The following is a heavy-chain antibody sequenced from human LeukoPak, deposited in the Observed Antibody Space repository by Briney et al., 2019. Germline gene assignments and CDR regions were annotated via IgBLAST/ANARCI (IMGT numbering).Heavy chain of an antibody. V-gene: IGHV3-53*01. J-gene: IGHJ4*02. D-gene: IGHD1-7*01. CDR3: ARASNWNYPDY. Sequence: ETLSLTCTVSGGSVSSGSYYWSWVRQAPGKGLEWVSVIYSGGTTYYADSVKGRFSISRDNSKNTLYLQMNSLRAEDTAVYYCARASNWNYPDYWGQGTLVTVSS. CDR2: IYSGGTT. CDR1: GGSVSSGSYY.